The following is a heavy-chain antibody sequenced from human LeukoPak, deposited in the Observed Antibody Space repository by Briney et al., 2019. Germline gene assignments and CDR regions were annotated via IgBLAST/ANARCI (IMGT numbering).Heavy chain of an antibody. V-gene: IGHV3-64*01. Sequence: GGSLRLSCAASGFTFSSYAMHWVRQAPGKGLEYVSAISNGGGSTRYANSVKGRFTISRDNSKNTLYLQMGSLRAEDMAVCYCARPYYDIWSAYVYWGQGTLVTASS. D-gene: IGHD3-3*01. CDR1: GFTFSSYA. CDR2: ISNGGGST. CDR3: ARPYYDIWSAYVY. J-gene: IGHJ4*02.